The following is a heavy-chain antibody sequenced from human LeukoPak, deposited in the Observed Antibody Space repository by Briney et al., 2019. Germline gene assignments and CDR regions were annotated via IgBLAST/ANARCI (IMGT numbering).Heavy chain of an antibody. V-gene: IGHV4-59*01. D-gene: IGHD2-15*01. CDR2: IYYSGST. CDR1: GGSISSYY. CDR3: ARGDCSGGSCYSSYYYMDV. Sequence: SETLSLTCTVSGGSISSYYWSWLRQPPGKGPEWIGYIYYSGSTNYNPSLKSRVTISVDTSKNQFSLKLSSVTAADTAVYYCARGDCSGGSCYSSYYYMDVWGKGTTVTVSS. J-gene: IGHJ6*03.